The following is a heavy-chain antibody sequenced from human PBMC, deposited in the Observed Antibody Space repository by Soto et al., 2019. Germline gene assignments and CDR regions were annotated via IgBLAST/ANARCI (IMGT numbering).Heavy chain of an antibody. J-gene: IGHJ4*02. D-gene: IGHD3-3*01. Sequence: GESLKISCKGSGYNFAGYWIAWVRQMPGKGLELMGIIYPSDSDTRYRPSFQGQVTISADKSIGSAYLQWSSLRASDTAMYYCARGGVSTRTFDYWGQGTPVTV. CDR1: GYNFAGYW. CDR2: IYPSDSDT. V-gene: IGHV5-51*01. CDR3: ARGGVSTRTFDY.